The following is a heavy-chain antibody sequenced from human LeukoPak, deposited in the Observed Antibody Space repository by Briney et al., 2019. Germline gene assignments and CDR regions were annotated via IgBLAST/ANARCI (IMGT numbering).Heavy chain of an antibody. V-gene: IGHV1-2*02. Sequence: ASVKVSCKASGYTFTGYYMHWVRQAPGQGLEWMGWINPNSGGTNYAQKSQGRVTMTRDTSISTAYMELSRLRSDDTAVYYCARGDEDYDILTGYQYYFDYWGQGTLVTVSS. CDR3: ARGDEDYDILTGYQYYFDY. D-gene: IGHD3-9*01. CDR2: INPNSGGT. CDR1: GYTFTGYY. J-gene: IGHJ4*02.